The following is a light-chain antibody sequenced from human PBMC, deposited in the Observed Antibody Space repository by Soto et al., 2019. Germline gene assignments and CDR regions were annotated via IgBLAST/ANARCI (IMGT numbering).Light chain of an antibody. J-gene: IGLJ1*01. CDR2: EVN. CDR3: SSYAGSSNV. CDR1: NTDVGWYNC. Sequence: QSALTQPPSAAGTPGQPIAISCTGTNTDVGWYNCVSWYQQHPGKAPKLMIHEVNMRPSGVLDRFSVSKSGNTASLTVSGLQAEDEADYYCSSYAGSSNVFGTGSKVTGL. V-gene: IGLV2-8*01.